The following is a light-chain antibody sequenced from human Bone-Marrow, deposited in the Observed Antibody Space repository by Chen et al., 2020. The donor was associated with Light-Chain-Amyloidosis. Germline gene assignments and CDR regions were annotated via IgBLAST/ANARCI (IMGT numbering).Light chain of an antibody. V-gene: IGKV1-5*03. CDR3: QQYTNSST. J-gene: IGKJ2*01. Sequence: IQMTQSPSTLSASVGDRVTITCRASQRIDTWLAWYQQKPGKAPKLLIYKASSLQSGVPSRFSGSGSGTEFTLTISSLQPVDFATYYCQQYTNSSTFGQGTKLEIK. CDR2: KAS. CDR1: QRIDTW.